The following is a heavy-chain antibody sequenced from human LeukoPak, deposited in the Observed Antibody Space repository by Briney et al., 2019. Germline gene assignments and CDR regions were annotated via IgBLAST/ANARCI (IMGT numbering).Heavy chain of an antibody. V-gene: IGHV1-46*01. Sequence: GASVKVSCKASGYTFTSYYMHWVRQAPGQGLEWMGIINPSGGSTSYAQKFQGRVTMTRDTSTSTVYMELSSLRSEDTAVYYCARDREKVIGCQLLYGEFNWFDPWGQGTLVTVSS. CDR3: ARDREKVIGCQLLYGEFNWFDP. D-gene: IGHD2-2*02. CDR1: GYTFTSYY. CDR2: INPSGGST. J-gene: IGHJ5*02.